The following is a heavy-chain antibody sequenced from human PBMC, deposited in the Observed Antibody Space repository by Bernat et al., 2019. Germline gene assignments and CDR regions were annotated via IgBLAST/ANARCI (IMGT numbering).Heavy chain of an antibody. V-gene: IGHV3-23*04. CDR3: AKGVAGGWSSFDS. Sequence: EVQLVESGGGLVQSGGSLRLSCVASGAIFSSYAMTWVRQAPGKGLECVSLISGSTGNTYYADSVKGRFTISRDNSKNTLYLQMNSLRAEDTAVYYCAKGVAGGWSSFDSWGQGTLVTVSS. CDR2: ISGSTGNT. CDR1: GAIFSSYA. D-gene: IGHD6-19*01. J-gene: IGHJ4*02.